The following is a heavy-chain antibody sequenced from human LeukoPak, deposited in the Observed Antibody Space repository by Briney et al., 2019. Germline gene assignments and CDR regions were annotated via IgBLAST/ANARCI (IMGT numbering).Heavy chain of an antibody. D-gene: IGHD3-22*01. CDR3: ARTPIYYYDSSGYYN. V-gene: IGHV4-4*07. CDR1: AGSISNYY. Sequence: SETLSLTCTVSAGSISNYYWSWIRQPAGKGLEWIGRISSRGSTNYNPSLKSRVTMSIDTSKNQFSLKLSSVTAADTAVYYCARTPIYYYDSSGYYNWGQGALVTVSS. J-gene: IGHJ4*02. CDR2: ISSRGST.